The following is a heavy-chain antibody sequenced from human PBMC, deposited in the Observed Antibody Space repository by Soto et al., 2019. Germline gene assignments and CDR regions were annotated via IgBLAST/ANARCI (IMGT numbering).Heavy chain of an antibody. V-gene: IGHV4-31*03. CDR1: GGSISSGGYY. CDR2: IYYSGST. Sequence: QVQLQESGPGLVKPSQTLSLTCTVSGGSISSGGYYWSWIRQHPGKGREWIGYIYYSGSTYYNPSLKSRVTIAVDPSKNQFSLKLSSVTAADTAVYYCARSGYSYGPNPLLYWGQGTLVTVSS. D-gene: IGHD5-18*01. J-gene: IGHJ4*02. CDR3: ARSGYSYGPNPLLY.